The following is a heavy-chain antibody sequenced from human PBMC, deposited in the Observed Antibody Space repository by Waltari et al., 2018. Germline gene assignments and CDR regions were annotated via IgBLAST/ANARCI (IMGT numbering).Heavy chain of an antibody. CDR3: AREISRILVVPAAVWFDP. V-gene: IGHV1-69-2*01. CDR2: VEPEDGET. D-gene: IGHD2-2*01. CDR1: GYTFTDYY. J-gene: IGHJ5*02. Sequence: EVQLVQSGAEVKKPGATVKISCKASGYTFTDYYMHWVQQAPGKGLEWMGRVEPEDGETIYAEKFQGRFTISRDNAKNSLYLQMNSLRAEDTAVYYCAREISRILVVPAAVWFDPWGQGTRVTVYS.